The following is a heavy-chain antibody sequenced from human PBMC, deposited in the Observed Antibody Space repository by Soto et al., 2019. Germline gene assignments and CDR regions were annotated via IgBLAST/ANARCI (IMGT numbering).Heavy chain of an antibody. J-gene: IGHJ4*02. Sequence: GGSLRLSCAASGFTFSSYGMHWVRQAPGKGLEWVAVIWYDGSNKYYADSVKGRFTISRDNSKNTLYLQMNSLRAEDTAVYYCARRGVATIRMSAFDYWGQGTLVTVSS. CDR1: GFTFSSYG. CDR3: ARRGVATIRMSAFDY. D-gene: IGHD5-12*01. V-gene: IGHV3-33*01. CDR2: IWYDGSNK.